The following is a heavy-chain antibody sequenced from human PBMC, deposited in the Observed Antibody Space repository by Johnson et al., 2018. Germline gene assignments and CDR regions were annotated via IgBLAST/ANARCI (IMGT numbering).Heavy chain of an antibody. CDR1: GFTFSSYA. D-gene: IGHD2-21*01. CDR2: ISGSGGST. CDR3: GKVGAIVVGGHFDY. J-gene: IGHJ4*02. Sequence: VQLVESGGGLVQPGGSLRLSCAASGFTFSSYAMSWVRQAPGKGLEWVSAISGSGGSTYYADSVKGRFTITRDNSKNTLYLQMNSLRAEDTAVNYCGKVGAIVVGGHFDYWGQGTLVTVSS. V-gene: IGHV3-23*04.